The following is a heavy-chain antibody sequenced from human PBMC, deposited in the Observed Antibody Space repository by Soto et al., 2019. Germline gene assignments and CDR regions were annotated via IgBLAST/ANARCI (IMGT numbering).Heavy chain of an antibody. CDR3: ISHSPEDMIRT. CDR2: IRNKANSYAT. J-gene: IGHJ4*02. Sequence: PGGSLRLSCAASGFTVSGSAVHWVRQASGKGLEWVGRIRNKANSYATAYAASVRDRFNISRDDSKNTAFLQMNSLNTEDTAVYYCISHSPEDMIRTWGQGTLVTVYS. D-gene: IGHD2-15*01. V-gene: IGHV3-73*01. CDR1: GFTVSGSA.